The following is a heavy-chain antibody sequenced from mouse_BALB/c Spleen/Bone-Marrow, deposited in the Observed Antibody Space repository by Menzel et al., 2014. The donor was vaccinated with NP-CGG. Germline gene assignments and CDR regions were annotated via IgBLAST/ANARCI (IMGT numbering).Heavy chain of an antibody. CDR2: INPDSTTI. Sequence: EVMLVESGGGLVQPGGSLKLSCAASGFDFSRYWMGWVRQAPGKGLGWIGKINPDSTTINYTPSLKYKFIISRDNAKNTLFLQMSNVRSEDTALYYCARLGYYGGFAYWGQGTLVTVSA. CDR3: ARLGYYGGFAY. CDR1: GFDFSRYW. V-gene: IGHV4-1*02. J-gene: IGHJ3*01. D-gene: IGHD2-3*01.